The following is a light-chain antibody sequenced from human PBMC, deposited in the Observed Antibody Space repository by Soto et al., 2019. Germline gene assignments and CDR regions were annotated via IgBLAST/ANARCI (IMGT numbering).Light chain of an antibody. CDR1: SXXIGSNT. V-gene: IGLV1-44*01. CDR2: XXN. CDR3: AAWDDSLERHVV. J-gene: IGLJ7*01. Sequence: QSVLTXPXXASXTPGXXXXIXXXGSSXXIGSNTVSWFQQLPGRAPKLLXXXXNHRPSGVPDRFSGSKSGTXASLAISGLQSKDEADYYCAAWDDSLERHVVFGGGTQLTVL.